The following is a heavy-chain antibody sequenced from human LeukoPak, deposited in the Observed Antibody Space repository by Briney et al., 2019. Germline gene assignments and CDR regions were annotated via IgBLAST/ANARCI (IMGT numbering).Heavy chain of an antibody. V-gene: IGHV3-30*02. D-gene: IGHD3-22*01. CDR3: ATVFGYDSSGYSNYFDY. J-gene: IGHJ4*02. CDR1: GFTFSNSG. CDR2: IRFDGSSK. Sequence: HTGGSLRLSCVASGFTFSNSGMHWVRQAPGKGLEWVAFIRFDGSSKFYTDSVKGRFTISRDNSKNTLNLQMNSLRAEDTAVYYCATVFGYDSSGYSNYFDYWGQGTLVTVSS.